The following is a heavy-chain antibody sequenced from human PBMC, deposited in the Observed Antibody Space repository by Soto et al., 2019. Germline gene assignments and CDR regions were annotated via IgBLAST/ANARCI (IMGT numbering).Heavy chain of an antibody. V-gene: IGHV3-74*01. D-gene: IGHD3-3*01. CDR3: ARESEIFGVVLIYYGMDV. CDR2: INSDGSST. Sequence: PGGSLRISCAASGFTFSSYWMHWVRQAPGKGLVWVSRINSDGSSTSYADSVKGRFTISRDNAKNTLYLQMNSLRAEDTAVYYCARESEIFGVVLIYYGMDVWGEGPTVTVSA. CDR1: GFTFSSYW. J-gene: IGHJ6*04.